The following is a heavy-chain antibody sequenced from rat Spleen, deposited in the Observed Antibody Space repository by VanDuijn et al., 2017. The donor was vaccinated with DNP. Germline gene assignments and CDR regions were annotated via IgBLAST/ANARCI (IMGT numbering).Heavy chain of an antibody. Sequence: EVQLVESGGGLVQPGRSLKLSRAASGFTLSNYDMAWVRQPPTTGLEWVASISTSGGSTYYRDSVKGRFTVSRDNAKSTLYLQRDSLRSEDTATYYCARRGYYGSYWYFDFWGPGTMVTVSS. J-gene: IGHJ1*01. D-gene: IGHD1-6*01. V-gene: IGHV5-25*01. CDR1: GFTLSNYD. CDR2: ISTSGGST. CDR3: ARRGYYGSYWYFDF.